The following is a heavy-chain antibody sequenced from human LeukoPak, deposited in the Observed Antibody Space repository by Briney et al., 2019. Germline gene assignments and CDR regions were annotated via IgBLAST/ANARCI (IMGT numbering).Heavy chain of an antibody. V-gene: IGHV3-23*01. CDR2: ISGSGDST. D-gene: IGHD3-9*01. CDR3: AEGSYYDILTGYYKGGPFDY. J-gene: IGHJ4*02. Sequence: GGSLRLSCAASGFTFSSYSMNWVRQAPGKGLEWVSTISGSGDSTYYADSVKGRFTISRDNSKNTLYLQMISLRAEDTAVYYCAEGSYYDILTGYYKGGPFDYWGQGTLVTVSS. CDR1: GFTFSSYS.